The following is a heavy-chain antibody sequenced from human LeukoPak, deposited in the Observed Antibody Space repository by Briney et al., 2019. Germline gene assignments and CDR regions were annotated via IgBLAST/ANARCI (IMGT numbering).Heavy chain of an antibody. CDR3: AREAKVFGELYSSFDY. CDR2: ISYDGSNK. Sequence: PGGSLRLSCAASGFTFSSYAMHWVRQAPGKGLEWVAIISYDGSNKYYADSVKGRFTISRDNSKNTLYLQMNSLRAEDTAVYYCAREAKVFGELYSSFDYWGQGTLVTVSS. V-gene: IGHV3-30-3*01. CDR1: GFTFSSYA. J-gene: IGHJ4*02. D-gene: IGHD3-10*01.